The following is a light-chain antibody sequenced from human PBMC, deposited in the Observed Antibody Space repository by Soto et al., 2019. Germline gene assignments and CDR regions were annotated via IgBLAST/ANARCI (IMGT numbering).Light chain of an antibody. CDR3: QQSYSTPPT. J-gene: IGKJ1*01. CDR1: QSISSY. Sequence: DIQMTQSPSSFSESSGDRVTITCRASQSISSYLNWYQQKPGKAPKLLIYAASSLQSGVPSRFSGSGSGTDFTLTISSLQPEDFATYYCQQSYSTPPTFGQGTKVDI. V-gene: IGKV1-39*01. CDR2: AAS.